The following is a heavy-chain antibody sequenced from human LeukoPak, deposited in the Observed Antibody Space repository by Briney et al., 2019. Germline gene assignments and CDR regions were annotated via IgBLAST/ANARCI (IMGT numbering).Heavy chain of an antibody. CDR3: ARGGAARSFDY. J-gene: IGHJ4*02. V-gene: IGHV4-30-2*01. Sequence: SETLSLTCAVSGGSISSGGYSWSWIRQPPGKGLEWIGYIYHSGSTYYNPSLKSRVTISVNRSKNQFSLKLSSVTAADTAVYYCARGGAARSFDYWGQGTLVTVSS. CDR1: GGSISSGGYS. CDR2: IYHSGST. D-gene: IGHD6-6*01.